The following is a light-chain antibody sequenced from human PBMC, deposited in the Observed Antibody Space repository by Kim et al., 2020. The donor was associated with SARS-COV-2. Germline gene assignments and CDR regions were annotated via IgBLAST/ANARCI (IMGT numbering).Light chain of an antibody. CDR1: SSNIGAGYD. J-gene: IGLJ3*02. Sequence: FTNSFTGSSSNIGAGYDVHWYQQLPGTAPKLLIYGNSKRPSGVPDRFSGSKSGTSASLAITGLQAEDEADYYCQSYDSSLSGSRVFGGGTQLTVL. V-gene: IGLV1-40*01. CDR2: GNS. CDR3: QSYDSSLSGSRV.